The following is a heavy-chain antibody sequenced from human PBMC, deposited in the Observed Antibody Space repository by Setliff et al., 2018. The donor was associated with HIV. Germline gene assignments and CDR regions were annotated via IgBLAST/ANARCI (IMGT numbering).Heavy chain of an antibody. CDR3: TRRRRAPGVEDLEAY. CDR2: IYPGDSAT. D-gene: IGHD7-27*01. J-gene: IGHJ4*02. Sequence: PGESLKISCKGSGFTFTDYWIGWVRQMPGKGLEWIGVIYPGDSATRYGPSFQGQVSISADLSITTAYLQWSSLKASDTAIYYCTRRRRAPGVEDLEAYWGQGT. CDR1: GFTFTDYW. V-gene: IGHV5-51*01.